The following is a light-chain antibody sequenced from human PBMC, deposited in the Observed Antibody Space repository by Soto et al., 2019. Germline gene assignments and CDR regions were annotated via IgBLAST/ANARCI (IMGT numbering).Light chain of an antibody. CDR2: KVS. Sequence: AVLTQSPLSLPVTVGQPASISCRSSLSLVFSDGITYLSWFHQRPGQSPRHLIYKVSNRDSGVPDRFSGSGSVTDFTLKISRVEAEDVGIYSCMQGIYWPPYTFGQGTKLDLK. CDR3: MQGIYWPPYT. CDR1: LSLVFSDGITY. V-gene: IGKV2-30*01. J-gene: IGKJ2*01.